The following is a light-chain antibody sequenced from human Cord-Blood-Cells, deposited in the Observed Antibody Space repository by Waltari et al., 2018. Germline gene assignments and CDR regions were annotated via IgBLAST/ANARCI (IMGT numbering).Light chain of an antibody. CDR2: DVS. J-gene: IGLJ1*01. V-gene: IGLV2-11*01. CDR1: SSDVGGYNY. Sequence: QSALTQPRSVSGSPGQSVTISCTGTSSDVGGYNYVSWYQQHPGKAPKLMIYDVSKRPSGGPDRFSGSKSGNTASLTISGRQAEDEADYCCCSYAGSYPYVFGTGTKVTVL. CDR3: CSYAGSYPYV.